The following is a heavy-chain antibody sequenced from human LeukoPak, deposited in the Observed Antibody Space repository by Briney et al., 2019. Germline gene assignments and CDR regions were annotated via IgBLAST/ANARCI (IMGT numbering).Heavy chain of an antibody. D-gene: IGHD5-24*01. V-gene: IGHV1-24*01. J-gene: IGHJ6*02. CDR2: FDPEDGET. CDR1: GYTLTELS. CDR3: ATAPLRWLQFHGRGGNYYYYGMDV. Sequence: ASVKVSCRVSGYTLTELSMHWVRQAPGKGLEWMGGFDPEDGETIYAQKFQGRVTMTEDTSTDTAYMELSSLRSEDTAVYYCATAPLRWLQFHGRGGNYYYYGMDVWGQGTTVTVSS.